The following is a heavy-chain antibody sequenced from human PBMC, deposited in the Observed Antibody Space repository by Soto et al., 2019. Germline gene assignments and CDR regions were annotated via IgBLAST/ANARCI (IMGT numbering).Heavy chain of an antibody. Sequence: QVQLVQSGAEVKKSGASMKVSCKASGYTFTNYGFSWVRRAPGQGLEWMGWISGNNGDTKYAQNLQNRVTMTTDTSTNTAYMEVSSLRSADTDVYYCGRGGLAVSGTYDYWGQGTLVTVSS. D-gene: IGHD6-19*01. CDR2: ISGNNGDT. CDR3: GRGGLAVSGTYDY. J-gene: IGHJ4*02. CDR1: GYTFTNYG. V-gene: IGHV1-18*01.